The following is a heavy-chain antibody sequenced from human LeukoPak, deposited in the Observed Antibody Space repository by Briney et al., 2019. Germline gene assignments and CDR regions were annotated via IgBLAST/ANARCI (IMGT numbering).Heavy chain of an antibody. CDR1: GRSFSGYY. CDR3: ARATYSSSLGY. D-gene: IGHD6-13*01. CDR2: INHSGST. V-gene: IGHV4-34*01. Sequence: SETLSLTCAVYGRSFSGYYWSWIRHPPGKGLEWIGEINHSGSTNYNPSLKSRVTISVDTSKNQFSLKLSSVTATDTAVYYCARATYSSSLGYWGQGTLVIVSS. J-gene: IGHJ4*02.